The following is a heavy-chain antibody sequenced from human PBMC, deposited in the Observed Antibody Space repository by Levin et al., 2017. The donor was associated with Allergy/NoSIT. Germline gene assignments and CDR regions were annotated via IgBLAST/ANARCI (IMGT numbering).Heavy chain of an antibody. CDR3: ARGGTYFTNGFDY. Sequence: GGSLRLSCAASGFTLNNYELNWVRQAPGKGLEWVSYIRGSHSDIYYADSVKGRFTISSDNAKNSLYLQMNSVRAEDTAVYFCARGGTYFTNGFDYWGQGTLVTVSS. D-gene: IGHD2-8*01. V-gene: IGHV3-48*03. CDR1: GFTLNNYE. J-gene: IGHJ4*02. CDR2: IRGSHSDI.